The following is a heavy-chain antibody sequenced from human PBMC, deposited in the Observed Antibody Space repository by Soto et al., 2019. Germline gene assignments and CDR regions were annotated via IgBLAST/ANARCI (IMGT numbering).Heavy chain of an antibody. CDR1: GYSVTSCY. Sequence: ASVKVSCKASGYSVTSCYMHWVLQAPGQGLEWMGIINPNSGSTTYAQKFQGRVTMTRDTSTSTVYMELTSLTSGDTAVYYCARAGIAYCSSTTCYLYYYVMDVWGQGTTVTVSS. V-gene: IGHV1-46*01. J-gene: IGHJ6*02. CDR3: ARAGIAYCSSTTCYLYYYVMDV. CDR2: INPNSGST. D-gene: IGHD2-2*01.